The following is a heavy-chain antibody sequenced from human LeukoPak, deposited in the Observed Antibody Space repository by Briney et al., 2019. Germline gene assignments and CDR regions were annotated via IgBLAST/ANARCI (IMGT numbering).Heavy chain of an antibody. CDR1: GFTFSSYS. V-gene: IGHV3-48*02. Sequence: PGGSLRLSCAASGFTFSSYSMNWVRQAPGKGLEWVSYISSSSNTIYYADSVKGRFTISRDNGENSLYLQMNSLRDEDTAVYYCARDGGRDSTYWYYYWGQGTLVTVSS. CDR2: ISSSSNTI. D-gene: IGHD6-13*01. CDR3: ARDGGRDSTYWYYY. J-gene: IGHJ4*02.